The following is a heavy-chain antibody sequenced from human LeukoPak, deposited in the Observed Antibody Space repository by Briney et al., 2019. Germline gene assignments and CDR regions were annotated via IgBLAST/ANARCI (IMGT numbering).Heavy chain of an antibody. D-gene: IGHD2-15*01. CDR2: ISGSGGST. CDR1: GFTFSTSA. V-gene: IGHV3-23*01. Sequence: PGGSLRLSCVASGFTFSTSAMSWVRQAPGKGLEWVSAISGSGGSTYYADSVKGRFTISRDNSKNTLYLQMNSLRAEDTAVYYCAKEAKILVVVAATVDYWGQGTLVTVSS. J-gene: IGHJ4*02. CDR3: AKEAKILVVVAATVDY.